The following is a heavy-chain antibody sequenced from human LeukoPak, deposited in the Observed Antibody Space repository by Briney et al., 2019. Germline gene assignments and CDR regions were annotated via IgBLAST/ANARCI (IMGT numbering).Heavy chain of an antibody. D-gene: IGHD3-3*01. CDR2: ISAYNGNT. J-gene: IGHJ5*02. Sequence: ASVKVSCKASGYTFTSSGISWVRQAPGQGLEWMGWISAYNGNTNYAQKFQGRVTMTTDTSTSTAYMELRSLRSDDTAVYYCARNDFGYWFDPWGQGTLVTVSS. CDR3: ARNDFGYWFDP. V-gene: IGHV1-18*01. CDR1: GYTFTSSG.